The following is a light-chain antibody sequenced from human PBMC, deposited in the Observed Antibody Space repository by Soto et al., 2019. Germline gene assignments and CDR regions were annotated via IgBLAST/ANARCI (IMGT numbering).Light chain of an antibody. Sequence: QLVLTQPASVSGSPGQSITISCTGTSSDVGGYNYVSWYQQHPGKAPKLMIYDVSNRPSGVSNRFSGSKSGNTASLTISGLQAEDEADYYCSSYTSSSMVFGGGTQLTVL. J-gene: IGLJ2*01. CDR2: DVS. CDR1: SSDVGGYNY. V-gene: IGLV2-14*01. CDR3: SSYTSSSMV.